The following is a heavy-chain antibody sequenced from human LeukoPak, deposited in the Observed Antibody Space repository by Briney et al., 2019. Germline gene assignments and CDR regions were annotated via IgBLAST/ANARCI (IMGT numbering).Heavy chain of an antibody. Sequence: SETLSLTCTVSGGSISSSSYYWGWIRQPPGKGLEWIGSIYYSGSTYYNPSLRSRVTISVDTSKNQFSLKLSSVTAADTAVYYCARDRGYTDYVADYWGQGTLVTVSS. D-gene: IGHD4-17*01. CDR2: IYYSGST. J-gene: IGHJ4*02. CDR3: ARDRGYTDYVADY. CDR1: GGSISSSSYY. V-gene: IGHV4-39*02.